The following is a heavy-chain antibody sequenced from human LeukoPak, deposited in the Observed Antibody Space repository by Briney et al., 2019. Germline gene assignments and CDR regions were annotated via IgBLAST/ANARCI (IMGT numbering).Heavy chain of an antibody. Sequence: ASVKVSCKPSGYTFTTYGTSWVRQAPGQGLEWIVSFNTYSGDTNYAQKLQGRVTMTTDTSTSTAYMELGSLRSDDTAMYYCARDYQYYASGSSKKAFDYWGQGTLVTVSS. CDR3: ARDYQYYASGSSKKAFDY. J-gene: IGHJ4*02. CDR1: GYTFTTYG. D-gene: IGHD3-10*01. CDR2: FNTYSGDT. V-gene: IGHV1-18*01.